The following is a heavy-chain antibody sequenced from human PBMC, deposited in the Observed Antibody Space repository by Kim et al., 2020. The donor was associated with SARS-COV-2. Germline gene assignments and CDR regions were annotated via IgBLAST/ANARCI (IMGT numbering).Heavy chain of an antibody. Sequence: GESLKISCKGSGYSFTSYWIGWVRQMPGKGLEWMGIIYPGDSDTRYSPSFQGQVTISADKSISTAYLQWSSLKASDTAMYYCARAVGTMVRGVIGDAFDIWGQGTMVTVSS. CDR1: GYSFTSYW. D-gene: IGHD3-10*01. J-gene: IGHJ3*02. CDR2: IYPGDSDT. CDR3: ARAVGTMVRGVIGDAFDI. V-gene: IGHV5-51*01.